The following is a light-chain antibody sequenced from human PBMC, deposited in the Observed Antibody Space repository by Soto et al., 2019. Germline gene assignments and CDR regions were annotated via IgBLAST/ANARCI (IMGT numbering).Light chain of an antibody. CDR3: SSYRGSFTWV. CDR2: EVN. Sequence: QSVLTQPASVSGSPGQSITISCTGTSSDVGGYNYVSWYQQYPGKAPKLMIYEVNNRPSGVSNRFSGSKSGNTASLTISGLQAEDEADYYCSSYRGSFTWVFGGGTQLTVL. V-gene: IGLV2-14*01. CDR1: SSDVGGYNY. J-gene: IGLJ3*02.